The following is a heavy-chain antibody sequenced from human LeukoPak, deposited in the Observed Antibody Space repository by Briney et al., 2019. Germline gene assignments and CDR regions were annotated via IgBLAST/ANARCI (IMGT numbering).Heavy chain of an antibody. D-gene: IGHD7-27*01. Sequence: SETLSLTCSVSGYSISSGYFWGWIRQPPGKGPEWIATTHHSGATYYNPSLKSRVTLSVDTSKNQVSLKMTSVTAAETAVYYCTREVWGSTFPDYWGQGTLVTVSS. CDR3: TREVWGSTFPDY. J-gene: IGHJ4*02. V-gene: IGHV4-38-2*02. CDR1: GYSISSGYF. CDR2: THHSGAT.